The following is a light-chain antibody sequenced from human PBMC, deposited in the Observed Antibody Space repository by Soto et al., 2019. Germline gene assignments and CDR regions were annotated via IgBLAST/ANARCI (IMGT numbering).Light chain of an antibody. CDR2: DAS. CDR3: QQRGNWPGT. V-gene: IGKV3-11*01. J-gene: IGKJ3*01. Sequence: EPLLTQSPATLSLSQGARATLSCRARQSVNNFLAWYQQKPGQAPRLLLYDASYRATGVPTRFSGGRSGTDFTLTSSSLEPEDFAVYYGQQRGNWPGTFGPGTKVEIK. CDR1: QSVNNF.